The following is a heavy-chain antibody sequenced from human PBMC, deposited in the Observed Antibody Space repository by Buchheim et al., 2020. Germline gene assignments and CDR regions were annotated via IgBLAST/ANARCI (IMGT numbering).Heavy chain of an antibody. D-gene: IGHD3-16*01. V-gene: IGHV4-34*01. CDR2: INHSGST. Sequence: QVQLQQWGAGLLKPSETLSLTCAVYGGSFSGYYWSWIRQPPGKGLEWIGEINHSGSTNYNPSLKSRVTISVDTTKNQSSLKLSSVTAADTAVYYCARGPRLGYRFDYWGQGTL. J-gene: IGHJ4*02. CDR3: ARGPRLGYRFDY. CDR1: GGSFSGYY.